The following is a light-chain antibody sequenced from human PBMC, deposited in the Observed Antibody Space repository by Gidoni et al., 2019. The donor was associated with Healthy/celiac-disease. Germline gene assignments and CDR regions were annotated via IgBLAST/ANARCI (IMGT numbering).Light chain of an antibody. J-gene: IGLJ2*01. CDR3: GTWDSSLSVVV. CDR1: SSNIGNNY. CDR2: DNK. Sequence: QSVLTQPPSVSAAPGQKVTISCSGSSSNIGNNYVSWYQPLPGTAPKLLIYDNKKRPSGIPDRFSGSKSGTSATLGITGLQTGDEADYYCGTWDSSLSVVVFGGGTKLTVL. V-gene: IGLV1-51*01.